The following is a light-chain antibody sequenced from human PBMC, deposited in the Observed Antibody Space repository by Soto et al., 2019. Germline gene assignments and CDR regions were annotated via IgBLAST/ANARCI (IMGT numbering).Light chain of an antibody. CDR2: GAS. CDR1: QSVSRSY. J-gene: IGKJ1*01. V-gene: IGKV3-20*01. Sequence: EIVLTQSPGTLSLSPGERATLSCRASQSVSRSYLAWYQQKPGQAPRLLIYGASSRPTGIPERFSGSGSGTDFTLTISRLEPEDFAVYYCQQYGSSPKTFGQGTKVEIK. CDR3: QQYGSSPKT.